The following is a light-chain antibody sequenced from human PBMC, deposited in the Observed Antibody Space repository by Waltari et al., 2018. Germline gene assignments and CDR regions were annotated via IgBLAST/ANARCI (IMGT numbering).Light chain of an antibody. V-gene: IGKV3-15*01. CDR1: QSVSSN. CDR3: QQYNNWPRT. CDR2: AAS. J-gene: IGKJ2*01. Sequence: EIVMTQSPATLSVSPGERAALSCRASQSVSSNLVWSQQKPGPAPRPLIYAASTRATGIPARFSGSGSGTEFTLTISSLQSEDFAVYYCQQYNNWPRTFGQGTKVEIK.